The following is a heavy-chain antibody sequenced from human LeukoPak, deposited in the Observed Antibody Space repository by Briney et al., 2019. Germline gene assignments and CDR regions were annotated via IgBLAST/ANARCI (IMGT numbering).Heavy chain of an antibody. CDR1: GFTFSTYW. V-gene: IGHV3-7*01. Sequence: GGSLRLSCAASGFTFSTYWMSWVRQAPGKGLEWVANIRQDESAKYYLDSVKGRFTISRDNAKNSLYLQMNSLRAEDTAVYSCTRDRQGPKLYEMHVWGQGTTITVSS. D-gene: IGHD3-10*01. CDR2: IRQDESAK. J-gene: IGHJ6*02. CDR3: TRDRQGPKLYEMHV.